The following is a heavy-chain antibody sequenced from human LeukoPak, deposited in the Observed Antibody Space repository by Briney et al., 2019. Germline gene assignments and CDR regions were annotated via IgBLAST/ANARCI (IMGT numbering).Heavy chain of an antibody. CDR2: ISSGSRYI. CDR3: AKCSGGNCYHSDDH. Sequence: PGGSLRLSCAASGFTFSAYSMNWVRQAPGKGLEWVSSISSGSRYIYYADSVKGRFTISRDNAKDSLYLQTNSLRAEDTAVYYCAKCSGGNCYHSDDHWGQGTLVTVSP. D-gene: IGHD2-15*01. CDR1: GFTFSAYS. V-gene: IGHV3-21*01. J-gene: IGHJ5*02.